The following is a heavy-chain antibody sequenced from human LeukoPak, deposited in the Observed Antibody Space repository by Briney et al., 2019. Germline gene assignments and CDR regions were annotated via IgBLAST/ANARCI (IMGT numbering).Heavy chain of an antibody. D-gene: IGHD6-19*01. CDR3: ARGSSGWFDY. J-gene: IGHJ4*02. CDR2: IYTSGST. Sequence: SETLSLTSTVPGGSLSSYYWSWIRQPARKGLEWIGRIYTSGSTNDNPSLKSRVAMSVDTSKIQFSLKLSSVTAADTAVYYWARGSSGWFDYWGQGTLVTVSS. V-gene: IGHV4-4*07. CDR1: GGSLSSYY.